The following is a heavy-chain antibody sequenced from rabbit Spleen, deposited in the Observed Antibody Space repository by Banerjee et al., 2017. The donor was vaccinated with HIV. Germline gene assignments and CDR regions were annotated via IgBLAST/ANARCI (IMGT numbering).Heavy chain of an antibody. CDR1: GFSFSNIYW. D-gene: IGHD1-1*01. V-gene: IGHV1S45*01. J-gene: IGHJ2*01. CDR3: ARNYVSVFDP. CDR2: VDSGDGDT. Sequence: QQQLEESGGGLVKPGGTLTLTCTASGFSFSNIYWICWVRQAPGKGLEWIACVDSGDGDTYYANWAKGRFTISKTSSTTVTLQMTSLTAADTATYFCARNYVSVFDPWGPGTLVTVS.